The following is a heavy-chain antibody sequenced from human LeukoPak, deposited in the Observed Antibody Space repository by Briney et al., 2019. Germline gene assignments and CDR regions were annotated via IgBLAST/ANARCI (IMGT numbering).Heavy chain of an antibody. V-gene: IGHV1-18*01. Sequence: ASVKVSCKASGYTFSSYGITWVRQAPGQGLEWMGWISAYNGNKNYAQKLLDRVTMTTDTFTSTTYMELRNLRSDDTAVYYCARGLRAAILGSGSYLYFDSWGQGTLVTVSS. J-gene: IGHJ4*02. CDR2: ISAYNGNK. D-gene: IGHD3-10*01. CDR3: ARGLRAAILGSGSYLYFDS. CDR1: GYTFSSYG.